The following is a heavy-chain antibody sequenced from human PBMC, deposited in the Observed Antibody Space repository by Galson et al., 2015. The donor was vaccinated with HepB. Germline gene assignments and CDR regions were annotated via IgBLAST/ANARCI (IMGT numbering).Heavy chain of an antibody. D-gene: IGHD3-16*01. J-gene: IGHJ4*02. Sequence: SLRLSCAASGFTFSSYWMHWVRQAPGRGLVWVSRINSDGSRTKYADSVKGRFTVSRDNAKNTLFLQMSSLRAEDTSVYYCVKDLERGIFDSWGQGTLVAVSS. CDR1: GFTFSSYW. CDR3: VKDLERGIFDS. V-gene: IGHV3-74*01. CDR2: INSDGSRT.